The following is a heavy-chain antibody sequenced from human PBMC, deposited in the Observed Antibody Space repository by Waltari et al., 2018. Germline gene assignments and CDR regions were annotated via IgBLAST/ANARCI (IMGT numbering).Heavy chain of an antibody. J-gene: IGHJ4*02. Sequence: EEHLLESGGGLAQPGGSLRLSCAASGFNFIRSSMSWVRQAPGKGLEWVSGISDSGVITKYADSVKGRFTVSRDNSKNTVFLHLNSLRAEDTAIYYCARHLYSIDYLELAKWGQGTLVTVSS. CDR3: ARHLYSIDYLELAK. CDR1: GFNFIRSS. CDR2: ISDSGVIT. D-gene: IGHD3-22*01. V-gene: IGHV3-23*01.